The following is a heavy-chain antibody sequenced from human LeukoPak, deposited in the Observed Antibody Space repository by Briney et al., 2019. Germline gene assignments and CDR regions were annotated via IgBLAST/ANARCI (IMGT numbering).Heavy chain of an antibody. J-gene: IGHJ4*02. Sequence: PGGSLRLSCAASGFTFSNYAMNWVRQAPGKGLEWVSAISGSGGSTYYADSVKGRFTISRDNSKYTLYLQMNSLRAEDTAVYYCAKSRDSSSSPCDCWGQGALVTVSS. D-gene: IGHD6-13*01. V-gene: IGHV3-23*01. CDR1: GFTFSNYA. CDR3: AKSRDSSSSPCDC. CDR2: ISGSGGST.